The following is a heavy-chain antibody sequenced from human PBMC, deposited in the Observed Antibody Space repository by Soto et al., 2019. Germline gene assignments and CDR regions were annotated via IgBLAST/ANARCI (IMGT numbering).Heavy chain of an antibody. CDR3: AKTIVTTGWYGRFDY. CDR2: ISGGGGNT. CDR1: GFTFSNFA. D-gene: IGHD6-19*01. Sequence: PGGSLRLSCASSGFTFSNFAMSWVSQAQGKGLEWVSSISGGGGNTYYADSVKGRLTISRDNSKNTLYLQMNSLRADDTAIYYCAKTIVTTGWYGRFDYWGQGTLVTVSS. J-gene: IGHJ4*02. V-gene: IGHV3-23*01.